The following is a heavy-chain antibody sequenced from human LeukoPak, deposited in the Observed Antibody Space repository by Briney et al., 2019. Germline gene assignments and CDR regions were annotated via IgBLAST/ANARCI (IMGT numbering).Heavy chain of an antibody. D-gene: IGHD2-21*01. J-gene: IGHJ5*02. CDR3: ARGGLLPYGFDP. Sequence: GGSLRLSCAASGFTVSSDYMSWVRQAPGKGLEWVSVIYSGGSTYYADSVKGRFTISRDNSKNTLYLQMNSLRAEDMAVYYCARGGLLPYGFDPWGQGTLVAVSS. CDR2: IYSGGST. V-gene: IGHV3-53*01. CDR1: GFTVSSDY.